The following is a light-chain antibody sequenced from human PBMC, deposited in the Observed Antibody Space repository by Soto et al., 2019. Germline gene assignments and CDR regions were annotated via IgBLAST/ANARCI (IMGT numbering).Light chain of an antibody. CDR1: QLISSW. Sequence: DIQINQSPSSLAASVGARVTITCRASQLISSWLVWYQQKPGHAPKLLIYAASNLQSGVPSRFSGSASGTEFTRTISSLQPEDFATYYCQQASTFPFTFGGGTEMQIK. J-gene: IGKJ4*01. CDR3: QQASTFPFT. V-gene: IGKV1-12*01. CDR2: AAS.